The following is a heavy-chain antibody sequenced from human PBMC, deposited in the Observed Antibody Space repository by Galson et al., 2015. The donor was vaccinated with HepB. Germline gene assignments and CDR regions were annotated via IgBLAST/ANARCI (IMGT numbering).Heavy chain of an antibody. CDR1: GYTFTSYA. J-gene: IGHJ6*02. D-gene: IGHD6-19*01. CDR3: ARSSIAVESYYYYGMDV. V-gene: IGHV1-3*01. CDR2: INAGNGNT. Sequence: SVKVSCKASGYTFTSYAMHWVRQAPGQRLEWMGWINAGNGNTKYSQKFQGRVTITRDTSASTAYMELSSLRSEDTAVYYCARSSIAVESYYYYGMDVWGQGTTVTVSS.